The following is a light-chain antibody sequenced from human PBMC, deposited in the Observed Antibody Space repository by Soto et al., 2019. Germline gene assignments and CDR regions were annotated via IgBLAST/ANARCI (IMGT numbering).Light chain of an antibody. CDR1: QSINNY. CDR2: NAS. J-gene: IGKJ4*01. CDR3: QQCVNWPLLT. Sequence: EIVLTQSPATLSLSPGERATLSCRASQSINNYLAWYQQKPGQAPRLLIYNASNRATGIPARFSGSGSGTDFTLTISSLEPEDFAVYYCQQCVNWPLLTLGGGTKVELK. V-gene: IGKV3-11*01.